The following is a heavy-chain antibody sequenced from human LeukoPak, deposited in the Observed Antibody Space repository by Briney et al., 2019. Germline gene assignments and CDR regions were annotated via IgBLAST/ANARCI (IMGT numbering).Heavy chain of an antibody. CDR2: IWSDGNNK. D-gene: IGHD3-3*01. CDR3: VGSPYDFWSTWFDP. J-gene: IGHJ5*02. V-gene: IGHV3-33*01. CDR1: GFTFHTYG. Sequence: PGRSLRLSCQASGFTFHTYGMHWVRQAPGKGLEWVALIWSDGNNKFYADSVKGRFTISRDNSKNTLYLQMDSLRAEDTAVYYCVGSPYDFWSTWFDPWGQGTLVTVSS.